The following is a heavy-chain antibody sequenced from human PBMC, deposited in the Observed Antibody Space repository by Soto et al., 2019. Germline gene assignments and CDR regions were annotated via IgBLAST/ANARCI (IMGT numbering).Heavy chain of an antibody. V-gene: IGHV4-34*01. CDR1: CGSFSGYY. Sequence: PSGTLSLTFAGYCGSFSGYYWIWIRQPPGKGLEWIGEINHSGITNYNPSLKSRVTISVDTSKNQFSLKLSSVTAADTAVYYCARGRIAAAFDYWGQGTLLTVSS. D-gene: IGHD6-13*01. J-gene: IGHJ4*02. CDR2: INHSGIT. CDR3: ARGRIAAAFDY.